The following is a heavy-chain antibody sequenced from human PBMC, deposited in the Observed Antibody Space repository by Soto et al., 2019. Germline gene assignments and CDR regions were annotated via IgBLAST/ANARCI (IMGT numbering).Heavy chain of an antibody. D-gene: IGHD2-15*01. CDR1: GGSISSGGYS. Sequence: SETLSLTCAVSGGSISSGGYSWSWIRQPPGKGLEWIGYIYHSGSTYYNPSLKSRVTISVDRSKNQFSLKLSSVTAADTAVYYCARGVRDCSGGSCSSGKNDAFDIWGQGTIV. V-gene: IGHV4-30-2*01. J-gene: IGHJ3*02. CDR3: ARGVRDCSGGSCSSGKNDAFDI. CDR2: IYHSGST.